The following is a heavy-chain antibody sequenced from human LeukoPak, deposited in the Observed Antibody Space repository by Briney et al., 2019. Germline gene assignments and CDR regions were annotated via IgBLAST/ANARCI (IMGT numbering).Heavy chain of an antibody. CDR2: IRNDGSYE. CDR1: GFTSSDYG. Sequence: PGGSLRLSCAASGFTSSDYGMHWVRQAPGKGLEWVAFIRNDGSYEYYPDSVKGRFTIFRDNSRNALFPQMNSLRAEDTAVYYCAKGGSPSHNWFNSWGQGTLVTVSS. CDR3: AKGGSPSHNWFNS. D-gene: IGHD2-15*01. V-gene: IGHV3-30*02. J-gene: IGHJ5*01.